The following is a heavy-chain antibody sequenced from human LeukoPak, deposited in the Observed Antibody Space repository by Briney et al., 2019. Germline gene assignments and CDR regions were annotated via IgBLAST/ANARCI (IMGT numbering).Heavy chain of an antibody. CDR1: EFTFSSYS. CDR3: ARLGVGATDDY. V-gene: IGHV3-21*01. CDR2: ISSSSSYI. D-gene: IGHD1-26*01. Sequence: GGSLRLSCAASEFTFSSYSMNWVRQAPGKGLEWVSSISSSSSYIYYADSVKGRFTISRDNAKNSLYLQMNSLRAEDTAVYYCARLGVGATDDYWGQGTLVTVSS. J-gene: IGHJ4*02.